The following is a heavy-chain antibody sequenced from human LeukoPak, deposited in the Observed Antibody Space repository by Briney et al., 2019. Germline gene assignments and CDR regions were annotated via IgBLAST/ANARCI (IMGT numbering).Heavy chain of an antibody. D-gene: IGHD3-22*01. CDR1: GFTFSRYW. CDR2: IKQDGSET. Sequence: GGSLRLSYAASGFTFSRYWMSWVRQAPRKGLEWVANIKQDGSETYYVDSMKGRFTISRDNAKNSLYLQMNSLRAEDTAVYYCARDKGDYDTSGSLFIFGGQGTLVTVSS. CDR3: ARDKGDYDTSGSLFIF. V-gene: IGHV3-7*03. J-gene: IGHJ4*02.